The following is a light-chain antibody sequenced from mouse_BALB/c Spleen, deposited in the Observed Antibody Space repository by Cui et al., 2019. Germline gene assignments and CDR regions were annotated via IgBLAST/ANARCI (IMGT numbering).Light chain of an antibody. CDR2: STS. V-gene: IGKV4-80*01. CDR1: SRVSY. J-gene: IGKJ1*01. CDR3: HRWSSYPWT. Sequence: QIVLTQSPAIMSASLGEEITLTCSASSRVSYMHWYQQKSGTSPKLLIYSTSNLASGVPSRFSGSGSGTFYSLTISSVEAEDAADYYCHRWSSYPWTFGGGTKLEIK.